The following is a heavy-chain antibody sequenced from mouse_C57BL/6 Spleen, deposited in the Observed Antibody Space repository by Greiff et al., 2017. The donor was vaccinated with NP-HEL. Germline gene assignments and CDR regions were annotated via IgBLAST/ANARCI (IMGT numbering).Heavy chain of an antibody. D-gene: IGHD2-3*01. V-gene: IGHV1-55*01. CDR2: IYPGSGST. CDR3: ARRWLLRDYAMDY. CDR1: GYTFTSYW. J-gene: IGHJ4*01. Sequence: QVQLQQPGAELVKPGASVKMSCKASGYTFTSYWITWVKQRPGQGLEWIGDIYPGSGSTNYNEKFKSKATLTVDTSSSTAYMQLSSLTSEDSAVYYCARRWLLRDYAMDYWGQGTSVTVSS.